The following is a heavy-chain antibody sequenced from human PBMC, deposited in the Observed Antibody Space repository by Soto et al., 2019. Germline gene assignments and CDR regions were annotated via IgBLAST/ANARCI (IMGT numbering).Heavy chain of an antibody. CDR3: ARGRDNSSDGDHYFDY. Sequence: SETLSLTCTVSGGSITSYYWSWIRQPPGKGLGWMGDIYYSGSTNNNPCLNRRVTISVDTSKYQFSLKLSSVTAADTAVYYCARGRDNSSDGDHYFDYWGQGTLVTVSS. J-gene: IGHJ4*02. CDR2: IYYSGST. V-gene: IGHV4-59*01. D-gene: IGHD1-20*01. CDR1: GGSITSYY.